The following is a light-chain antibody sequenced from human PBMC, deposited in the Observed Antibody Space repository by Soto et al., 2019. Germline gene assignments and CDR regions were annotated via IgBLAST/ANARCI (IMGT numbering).Light chain of an antibody. Sequence: DIQVIQSPSSLSASVGDRVTITCRAKMRISNYLNWYQQKPGKAPKLLISGASTLQSGVPSRFSGSGSGGDFTLTISSLPPDDSATYYCQQSHSTPLTFGGGTKLEIK. J-gene: IGKJ4*01. CDR1: MRISNY. CDR3: QQSHSTPLT. V-gene: IGKV1-39*01. CDR2: GAS.